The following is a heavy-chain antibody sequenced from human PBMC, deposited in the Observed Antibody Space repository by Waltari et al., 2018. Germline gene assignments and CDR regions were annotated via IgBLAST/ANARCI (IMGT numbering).Heavy chain of an antibody. CDR1: GYSFTSYW. D-gene: IGHD6-13*01. CDR3: ASTGIAAAGTVFS. V-gene: IGHV5-51*03. J-gene: IGHJ4*02. CDR2: IYPGDSDT. Sequence: VQLVQSGAEVKKPGEYLQISCKGSGYSFTSYWTDWLRQMPGKGLEWMGIIYPGDSDTRYSPSFQGQVTISADKSISTAYLQWSSLKASDTAMYYCASTGIAAAGTVFSWGQGTLVTVSS.